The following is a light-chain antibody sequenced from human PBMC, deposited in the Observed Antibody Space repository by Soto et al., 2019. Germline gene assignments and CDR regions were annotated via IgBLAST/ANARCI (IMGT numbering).Light chain of an antibody. Sequence: QSVLTQPPSVSGAPGQRVTISCTGSSSNIGAGYHVHWYQQLPGTAPKLLIYGNSNRPSGVPDRFSGSKSDTSASLAITGLQAEDEADYYCQSYDSSLSDWVFGGGTQLTV. CDR1: SSNIGAGYH. CDR2: GNS. V-gene: IGLV1-40*01. J-gene: IGLJ3*02. CDR3: QSYDSSLSDWV.